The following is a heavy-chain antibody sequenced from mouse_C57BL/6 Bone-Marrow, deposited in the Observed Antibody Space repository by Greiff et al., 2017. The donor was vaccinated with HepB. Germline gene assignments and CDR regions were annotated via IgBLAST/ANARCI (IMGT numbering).Heavy chain of an antibody. CDR3: ARDGYYYYFDY. J-gene: IGHJ2*01. CDR2: ISDGGSYT. D-gene: IGHD2-3*01. Sequence: EVQWVESGGGLVKPGGSLKLSCAASGFTFSSYAMSWVRQTPEKRLEWVATISDGGSYTYYPDNVKGRFTISRDNAKNNLYLQMSHLKSEDTAMYYCARDGYYYYFDYWGQGTTLTVSS. CDR1: GFTFSSYA. V-gene: IGHV5-4*01.